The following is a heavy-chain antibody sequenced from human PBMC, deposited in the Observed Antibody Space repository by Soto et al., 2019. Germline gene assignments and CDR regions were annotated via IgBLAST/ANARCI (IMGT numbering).Heavy chain of an antibody. CDR3: AKALSGYTYGPFDY. CDR2: INWNSGSI. CDR1: GFTFDDYA. V-gene: IGHV3-9*01. J-gene: IGHJ4*02. Sequence: EVQLVESGGGWVQPGRSLRLSCAASGFTFDDYAMHWVRQAPGKGLEWVSGINWNSGSIGYADSVKGRFTISRDKAKNSLYLQMNSLRTEDTALYYCAKALSGYTYGPFDYWGQGTLVTVSS. D-gene: IGHD5-18*01.